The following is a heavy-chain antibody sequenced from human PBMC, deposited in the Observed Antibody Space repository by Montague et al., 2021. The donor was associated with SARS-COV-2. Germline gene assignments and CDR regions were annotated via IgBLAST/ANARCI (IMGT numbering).Heavy chain of an antibody. J-gene: IGHJ4*02. CDR1: GFSFRSYS. CDR2: ISSSGDII. V-gene: IGHV3-48*02. CDR3: VSEGLAGTWYYFDY. Sequence: SLRLSCAASGFSFRSYSMNWVRQAPGKGLEWVSYISSSGDIIYQADSVKGRFTISRDNAKNSLYLQMNSLRDEDTAVYYCVSEGLAGTWYYFDYWGQGTLVTVSS. D-gene: IGHD6-19*01.